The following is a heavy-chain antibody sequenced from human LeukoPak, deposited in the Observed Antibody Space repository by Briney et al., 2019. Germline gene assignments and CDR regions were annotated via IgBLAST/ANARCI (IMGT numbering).Heavy chain of an antibody. D-gene: IGHD3-3*01. J-gene: IGHJ4*02. Sequence: VAVISYDGSNKYYADSVKGRFTISRDNSKNTLYLQMNSLRAEDTAVYYCATDYYDSRFDYWGQGTLVTVSS. CDR2: ISYDGSNK. V-gene: IGHV3-30*03. CDR3: ATDYYDSRFDY.